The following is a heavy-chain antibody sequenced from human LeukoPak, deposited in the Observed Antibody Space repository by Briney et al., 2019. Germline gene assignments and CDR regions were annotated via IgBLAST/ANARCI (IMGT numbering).Heavy chain of an antibody. D-gene: IGHD6-19*01. V-gene: IGHV4-30-4*01. CDR3: ARGVRDSSGWYGGRISAYIYYFDY. CDR1: GGSISSGDYY. CDR2: IYYSGST. J-gene: IGHJ4*02. Sequence: SETLSLTCTVSGGSISSGDYYWSWIRQPPGKGLEWIGYIYYSGSTYYNPSLKSRVTISVDTSKNQFSLKLSSVTAADTAVYYCARGVRDSSGWYGGRISAYIYYFDYWGQGTLVTVSS.